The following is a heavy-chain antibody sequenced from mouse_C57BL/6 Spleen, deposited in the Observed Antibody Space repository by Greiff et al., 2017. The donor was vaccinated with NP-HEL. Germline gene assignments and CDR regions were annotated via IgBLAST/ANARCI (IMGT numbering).Heavy chain of an antibody. Sequence: QVQLQQPGAELVKPGASVKLSCKASGYTFTSYWMHWVKQRPGRGLEWIGRIDPNSGGTKYNEKFKSKATLTVDKPSSTAYMQLSSLTSEDAAVYDCARDYYGSSYESWFAYWGQGTLVTVSA. J-gene: IGHJ3*01. V-gene: IGHV1-72*01. CDR1: GYTFTSYW. CDR3: ARDYYGSSYESWFAY. CDR2: IDPNSGGT. D-gene: IGHD1-1*01.